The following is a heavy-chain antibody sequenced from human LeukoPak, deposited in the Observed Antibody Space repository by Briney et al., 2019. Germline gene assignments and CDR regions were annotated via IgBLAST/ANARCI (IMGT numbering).Heavy chain of an antibody. CDR3: ARWYSSSSSWFDP. V-gene: IGHV1-2*02. J-gene: IGHJ5*02. CDR2: INPNSGGT. D-gene: IGHD6-6*01. Sequence: GASVKVSRKASGYTFTGYYMHWVRQAPGQGLEWMGWINPNSGGTNYAQKFQGRVTMTRDTSISTAYMELRSLRSDDTAVYYCARWYSSSSSWFDPWGQGTLVTVSS. CDR1: GYTFTGYY.